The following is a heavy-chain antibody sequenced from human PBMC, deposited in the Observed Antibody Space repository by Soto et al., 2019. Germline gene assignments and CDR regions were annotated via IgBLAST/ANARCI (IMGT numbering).Heavy chain of an antibody. V-gene: IGHV1-2*04. Sequence: QLVQSGAEVKEPGASVKVSCKTSGYTFIDYYIHWVRQAPGQGLEWMGWINPKTGGTNYAQKFQDWVTMTRDTSIGAAYMELSRLTYDDTAVYYCALASGTYAENWLDPWGQGTLVTVSS. J-gene: IGHJ5*02. CDR3: ALASGTYAENWLDP. CDR1: GYTFIDYY. CDR2: INPKTGGT. D-gene: IGHD1-26*01.